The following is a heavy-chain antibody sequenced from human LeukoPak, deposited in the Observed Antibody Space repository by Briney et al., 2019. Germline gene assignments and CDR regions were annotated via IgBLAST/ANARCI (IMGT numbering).Heavy chain of an antibody. J-gene: IGHJ4*02. CDR1: GGSFSGYY. CDR3: ARGHHRGIVVVPAAPDY. V-gene: IGHV4-34*01. D-gene: IGHD2-2*01. Sequence: PSETLSLTCAVYGGSFSGYYWSWIRQPPGKGLEWIGEISHSGSTNYNPSLKSRVTISVDTSKNQFSLKLSSVTAADTAVYYCARGHHRGIVVVPAAPDYWGQGTLVTVSS. CDR2: ISHSGST.